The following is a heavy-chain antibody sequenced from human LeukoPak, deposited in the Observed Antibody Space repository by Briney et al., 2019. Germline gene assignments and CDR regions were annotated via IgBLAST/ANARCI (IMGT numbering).Heavy chain of an antibody. J-gene: IGHJ5*02. CDR1: GGSISSCY. Sequence: SETLSLTCTVSGGSISSCYWSWIRQPPGKGLEWIGYIYYSGSTNYNPSLKSRVTISVDTPKNQFSLKLSSVTAADTAVYYCARASYDFWSGLGWFDPWGQGTLVTVSS. CDR2: IYYSGST. D-gene: IGHD3-3*01. V-gene: IGHV4-59*01. CDR3: ARASYDFWSGLGWFDP.